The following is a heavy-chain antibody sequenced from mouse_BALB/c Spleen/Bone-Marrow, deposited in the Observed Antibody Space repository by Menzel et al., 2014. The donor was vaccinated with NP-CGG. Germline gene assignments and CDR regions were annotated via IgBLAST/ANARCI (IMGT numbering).Heavy chain of an antibody. CDR3: ARRYYGSSFSYFDY. J-gene: IGHJ2*01. CDR2: INSGSSTI. V-gene: IGHV5-17*02. D-gene: IGHD1-1*01. Sequence: EVQGVESGGGLVQHGGSRKLSCAASGFTFSSFGMHWVRQAPEKGLEWVAYINSGSSTIYYADTVKGRFTISRDNPKNTLFLQVTSLRSEDTAMYYCARRYYGSSFSYFDYWGQGTTLTVSS. CDR1: GFTFSSFG.